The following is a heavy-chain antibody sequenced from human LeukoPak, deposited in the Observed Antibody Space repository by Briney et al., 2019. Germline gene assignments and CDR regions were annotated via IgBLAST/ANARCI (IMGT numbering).Heavy chain of an antibody. CDR3: ARDDHYNYYYMDV. V-gene: IGHV3-48*01. CDR1: GFIFSTYS. Sequence: GGSLRLSCAASGFIFSTYSMNWVRQAPGKGLEWVSYISSSSSTVYYADSVRGRFTISRDNAENSLYLQMNSLGAEDTAVYYCARDDHYNYYYMDVWGKGATVTVSS. J-gene: IGHJ6*03. CDR2: ISSSSSTV.